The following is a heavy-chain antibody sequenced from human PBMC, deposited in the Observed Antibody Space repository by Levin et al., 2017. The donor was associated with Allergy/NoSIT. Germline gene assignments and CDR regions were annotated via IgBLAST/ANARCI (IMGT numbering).Heavy chain of an antibody. CDR3: AHADGTPTVPGTFGFDP. Sequence: VSGPTLVKPTQTLTLTCTFSGFSLSTSGVGVGWIRQPPGKALEWLAHIYWDDDQRYSPSLKSRLTITKDTSKNQVVLTMTNMDPVDTATYYCAHADGTPTVPGTFGFDPWGQGTLVTVSS. D-gene: IGHD1-1*01. V-gene: IGHV2-5*02. J-gene: IGHJ5*02. CDR2: IYWDDDQ. CDR1: GFSLSTSGVG.